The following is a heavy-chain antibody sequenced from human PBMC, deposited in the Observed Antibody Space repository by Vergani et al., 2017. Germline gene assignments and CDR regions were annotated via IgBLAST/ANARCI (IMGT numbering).Heavy chain of an antibody. J-gene: IGHJ4*02. D-gene: IGHD6-6*01. CDR3: TTDGVMAARPFFEY. V-gene: IGHV3-15*01. CDR1: GFTFTNAW. Sequence: EVQLVESGGGLVKPGGSLRLSCAASGFTFTNAWMNWVRQAPGKGLEWVGRIKSKTDGGTIDNAAPVKGRFTISRDDSKNTLYLQMNSLKTEDTAVYYCTTDGVMAARPFFEYWGQGTLVTVSS. CDR2: IKSKTDGGTI.